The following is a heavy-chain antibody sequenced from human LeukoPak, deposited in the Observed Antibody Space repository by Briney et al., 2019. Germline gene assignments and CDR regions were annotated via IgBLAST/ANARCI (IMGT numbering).Heavy chain of an antibody. J-gene: IGHJ6*02. CDR3: ARVLSNSSPGGMDV. Sequence: SETLSLTCTVSGGSISSYYWSWIRQPAGKGLEWIGRTYTSGSTNYNPSLKSLVTMSVDTSKNQFSLKLSSVTAADTASYYCARVLSNSSPGGMDVWGHGTTVIVSS. D-gene: IGHD6-6*01. V-gene: IGHV4-4*07. CDR1: GGSISSYY. CDR2: TYTSGST.